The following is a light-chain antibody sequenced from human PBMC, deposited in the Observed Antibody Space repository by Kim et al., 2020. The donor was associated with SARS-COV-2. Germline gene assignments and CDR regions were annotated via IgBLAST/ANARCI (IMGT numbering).Light chain of an antibody. J-gene: IGKJ4*01. CDR1: QSVGGN. CDR3: QQYNVWPLT. V-gene: IGKV3-15*01. CDR2: GAS. Sequence: SVATGESATLSCRASQSVGGNFAWYQHTPGQAPRLLIYGASTRAADVPARISGSGSGTEFTLTISSLQSEDFVVYYCQQYNVWPLTIGGGTKVDIK.